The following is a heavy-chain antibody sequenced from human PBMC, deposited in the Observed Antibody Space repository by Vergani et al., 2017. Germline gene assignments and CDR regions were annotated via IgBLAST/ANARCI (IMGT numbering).Heavy chain of an antibody. Sequence: EVQLVESGGGLVQPGGSLRLSCAASGFSFSSYSMNWVRQAPGKGLEWVASISGSSSYIYYADSVKGRFTISRDNSKNTLYLQMNSLRAEDTAVYYCAKRFDFWSGLDYMDVWGKGTTVTVSS. CDR2: ISGSSSYI. J-gene: IGHJ6*03. D-gene: IGHD3-3*01. V-gene: IGHV3-21*01. CDR3: AKRFDFWSGLDYMDV. CDR1: GFSFSSYS.